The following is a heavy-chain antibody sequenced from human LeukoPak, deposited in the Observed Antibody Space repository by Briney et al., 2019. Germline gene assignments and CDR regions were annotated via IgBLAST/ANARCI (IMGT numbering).Heavy chain of an antibody. V-gene: IGHV3-21*01. J-gene: IGHJ4*02. Sequence: GGSLRLSCAASGFTFSSYSMNWVRQAPGKGLEWVSSISSSSSYIYYAESVKGRFTISRDNAKNSLYLQMNSLRAEDTAVYYCARDGSGYSPYYFDDWGQGTLVTVSS. CDR1: GFTFSSYS. D-gene: IGHD5-18*01. CDR3: ARDGSGYSPYYFDD. CDR2: ISSSSSYI.